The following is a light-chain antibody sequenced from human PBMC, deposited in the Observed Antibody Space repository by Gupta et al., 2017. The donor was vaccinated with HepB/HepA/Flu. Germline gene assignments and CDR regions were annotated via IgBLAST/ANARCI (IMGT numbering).Light chain of an antibody. V-gene: IGLV1-44*01. CDR2: HNN. CDR3: ATWDDSLSRPV. CDR1: SSNIGSTA. J-gene: IGLJ2*01. Sequence: QSVLPQPPSASGTPGQTVTMSCSGSSSNIGSTAVNWYQQVPGTAPKLLIYHNNQRPSGVPDRFSGSKSGTSASLAISGLQSEDEADYYCATWDDSLSRPVFGGGTTLTVL.